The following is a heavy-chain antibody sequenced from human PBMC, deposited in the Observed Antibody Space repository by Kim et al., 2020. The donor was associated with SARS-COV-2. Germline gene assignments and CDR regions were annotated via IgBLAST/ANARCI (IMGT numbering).Heavy chain of an antibody. CDR2: VSYSGGS. Sequence: SETLSLTCAVSGDSVATDFWTWVRQAPGKGLDWLGYVSYSGGSDYNTNLRGRLTISVDASRTHVSLRLTSLNAADTGVYFCERAHQLAPRGYGMDVWGQGTSVIVSS. J-gene: IGHJ6*02. CDR3: ERAHQLAPRGYGMDV. CDR1: GDSVATDF. V-gene: IGHV4-59*02. D-gene: IGHD1-1*01.